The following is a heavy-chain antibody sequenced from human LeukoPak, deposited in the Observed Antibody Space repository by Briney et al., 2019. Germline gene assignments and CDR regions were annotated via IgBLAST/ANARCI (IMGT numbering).Heavy chain of an antibody. V-gene: IGHV1-24*01. D-gene: IGHD3-22*01. CDR2: FDPEDGET. J-gene: IGHJ4*02. CDR3: ARDPRGYDSSGYEADY. Sequence: ASVKVSCKVSGYTLTELSMHWVRQAPGKGLEWMGGFDPEDGETIYAQKFQGRVTMTEDTSTDTAYMELSSLRSEDTAVYYCARDPRGYDSSGYEADYWGQGTLVTVSS. CDR1: GYTLTELS.